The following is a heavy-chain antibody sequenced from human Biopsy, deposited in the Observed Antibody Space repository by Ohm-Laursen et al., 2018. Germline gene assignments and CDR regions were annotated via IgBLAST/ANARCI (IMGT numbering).Heavy chain of an antibody. CDR1: GGPIDSYY. CDR3: ASAGYNPDWNFDL. D-gene: IGHD5-24*01. Sequence: SETLSLTCTVSGGPIDSYYWSWIRQPPGKALEWIGYIYFTGRTSYNPSLKSRVTMSVNTSKKQFSLRQISVTAADTAVYYCASAGYNPDWNFDLWGRGTRVTVSS. V-gene: IGHV4-59*12. J-gene: IGHJ2*01. CDR2: IYFTGRT.